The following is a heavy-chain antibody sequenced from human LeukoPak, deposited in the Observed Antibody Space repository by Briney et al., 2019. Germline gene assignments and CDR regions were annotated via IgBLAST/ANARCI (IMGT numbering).Heavy chain of an antibody. D-gene: IGHD5/OR15-5a*01. CDR3: ARDRITVYEIADFDY. CDR2: ISSSSSYI. CDR1: GFTFSSYS. J-gene: IGHJ4*02. V-gene: IGHV3-21*01. Sequence: GGSLRLSCAASGFTFSSYSMNWVRQAPGKGLEWVSSISSSSSYIYYADSVKGRFTISRDNAKNSLHLQMNSLRAEDTAVYYCARDRITVYEIADFDYWGQGTLVTVSS.